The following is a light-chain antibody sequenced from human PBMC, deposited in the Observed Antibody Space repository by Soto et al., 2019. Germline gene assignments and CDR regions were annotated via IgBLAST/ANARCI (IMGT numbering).Light chain of an antibody. CDR2: DVS. CDR1: SSDVGGYNY. V-gene: IGLV2-14*01. CDR3: SSYTSSSTRV. J-gene: IGLJ2*01. Sequence: QSVLTQPASVSGSPGQSITISCTGTSSDVGGYNYVSWYQQHPGKAPKLMIYDVSNRPSGVSNRFSGSKSGNTASLTISVLQAEDEADYYCSSYTSSSTRVFGGGTKVTVL.